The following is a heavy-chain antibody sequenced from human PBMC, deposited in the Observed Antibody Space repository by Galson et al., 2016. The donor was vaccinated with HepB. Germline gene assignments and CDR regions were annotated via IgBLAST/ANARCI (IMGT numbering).Heavy chain of an antibody. CDR2: IWYDRSNE. CDR3: ARVDVVAVFAGMDV. J-gene: IGHJ6*04. Sequence: SLRLSCAASGFTFGRYGMHWVRQAPGKELEWLAVIWYDRSNEFYADSVKGRFAISRDKSMNTLHLQMNSLRVEDTGIYYCARVDVVAVFAGMDVWGTGTTVIVSA. CDR1: GFTFGRYG. D-gene: IGHD2-15*01. V-gene: IGHV3-33*01.